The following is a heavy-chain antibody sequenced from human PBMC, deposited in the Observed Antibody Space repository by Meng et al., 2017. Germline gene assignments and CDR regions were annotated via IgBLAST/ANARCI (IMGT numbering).Heavy chain of an antibody. Sequence: QLALRESGPALGKPTQTPPLTCTFPGFSLSTSGVGVGLIRQPPGKALEWLALIYWYDDKRYSPSLKSRLTIIKDTSKNQVVLTMTNMDPVDTATYYCAHSSDRPFDYWGQGTLVTVSS. J-gene: IGHJ4*02. CDR3: AHSSDRPFDY. V-gene: IGHV2-5*01. CDR2: IYWYDDK. CDR1: GFSLSTSGVG. D-gene: IGHD1-26*01.